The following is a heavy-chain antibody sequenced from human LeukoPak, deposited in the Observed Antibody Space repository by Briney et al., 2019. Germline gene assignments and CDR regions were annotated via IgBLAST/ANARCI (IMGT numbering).Heavy chain of an antibody. D-gene: IGHD3-10*01. CDR1: GGSISSYY. CDR2: IYISGST. J-gene: IGHJ5*02. V-gene: IGHV4-4*07. Sequence: PSETLSLTCTVSGGSISSYYWSWIRQPAGKGLEWIGRIYISGSTNYNPSLKSRVTMSVDTSKNQFSLKLSSVTAADTAVYYCARGVHYGSGNWFDPWGQGTLVTVSS. CDR3: ARGVHYGSGNWFDP.